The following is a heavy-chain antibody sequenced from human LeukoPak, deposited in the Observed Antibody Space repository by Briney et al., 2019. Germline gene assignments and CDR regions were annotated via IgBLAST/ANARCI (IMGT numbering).Heavy chain of an antibody. CDR1: GFTFSSYA. J-gene: IGHJ4*02. D-gene: IGHD3-10*01. CDR2: ISGRGGSP. Sequence: GGSLRLSCAASGFTFSSYAMDWVRQAPGKGLEWVSGISGRGGSPHYADSVKGRFTISRDNSKNTLYLQMNSLRAEDTAVYYCAKVNQDGSGTYYLSYYFDYWGQVTLVTVSS. CDR3: AKVNQDGSGTYYLSYYFDY. V-gene: IGHV3-23*01.